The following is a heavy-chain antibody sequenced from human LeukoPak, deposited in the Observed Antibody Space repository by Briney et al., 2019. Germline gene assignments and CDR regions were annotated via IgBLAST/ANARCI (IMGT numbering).Heavy chain of an antibody. CDR3: ARGIRFGELWGYRFDP. D-gene: IGHD3-10*01. CDR2: MNPNSGNT. V-gene: IGHV1-8*01. J-gene: IGHJ5*02. Sequence: ASVKVSCKAPGYTFTSYDINWVRQATGQGLEWMGWMNPNSGNTGYAQKFQGRVTMTRNTSISTAYMELSSLRSEDTAVYYCARGIRFGELWGYRFDPWGQGTLVTVSS. CDR1: GYTFTSYD.